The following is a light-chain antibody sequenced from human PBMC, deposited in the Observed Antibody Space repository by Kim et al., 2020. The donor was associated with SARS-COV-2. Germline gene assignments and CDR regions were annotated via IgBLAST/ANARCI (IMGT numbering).Light chain of an antibody. Sequence: EIVLTQSPGTLSVSPGDRATLSCRASQSVSTNLAWYQQKPGQAPRLLIYAASTRATGIPARFSGSGSGTDFTLTISSLQSEDFAVYYCQQYDNWPLTFGQGTKVDIK. CDR2: AAS. V-gene: IGKV3-15*01. CDR3: QQYDNWPLT. J-gene: IGKJ1*01. CDR1: QSVSTN.